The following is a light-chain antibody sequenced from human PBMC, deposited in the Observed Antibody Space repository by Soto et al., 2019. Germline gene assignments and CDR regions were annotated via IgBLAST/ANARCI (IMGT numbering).Light chain of an antibody. CDR2: SNN. J-gene: IGLJ3*02. CDR1: SSNIGSNI. CDR3: AAWDDSLNGWV. Sequence: QPVLIQPPSASGTPGQRVTISCSGSSSNIGSNIVNWYQQLPGTAPKLLIYSNNQRPSGVPDRFSGSKSGTSASLAISGLQSEDEADYYCAAWDDSLNGWVFGGGTKLTVL. V-gene: IGLV1-44*01.